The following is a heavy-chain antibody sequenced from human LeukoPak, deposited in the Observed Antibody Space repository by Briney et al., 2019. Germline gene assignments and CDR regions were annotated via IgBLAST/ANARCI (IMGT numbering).Heavy chain of an antibody. CDR3: ARGPIYSGSYYGY. V-gene: IGHV1-69*05. Sequence: SVKVSCKASGGTFSSYAISWVRQAPGQGLEWMRRIIPIFGTANYAQKFQGRVTITTDESTSTAYMELSCLRSEDTAVYYCARGPIYSGSYYGYWGQGTLVTVSS. D-gene: IGHD1-26*01. CDR1: GGTFSSYA. CDR2: IIPIFGTA. J-gene: IGHJ4*02.